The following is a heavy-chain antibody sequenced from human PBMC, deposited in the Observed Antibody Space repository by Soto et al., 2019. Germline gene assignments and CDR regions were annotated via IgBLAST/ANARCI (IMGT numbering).Heavy chain of an antibody. V-gene: IGHV3-23*01. CDR2: ISGGGSST. J-gene: IGHJ4*02. CDR3: AKVPGYDYVWGTYYYFDY. D-gene: IGHD3-16*01. CDR1: GFTFNNYA. Sequence: GGSLRLSCAASGFTFNNYAMSWVRQAPGKGLEWISSISGGGSSTYYADSVKGRFTISRDNSKNTLYLQMNSLRAEDTAVYYCAKVPGYDYVWGTYYYFDYWGLGALVTVSS.